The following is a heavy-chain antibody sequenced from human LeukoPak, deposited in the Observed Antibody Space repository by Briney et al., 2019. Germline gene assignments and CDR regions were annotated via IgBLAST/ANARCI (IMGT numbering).Heavy chain of an antibody. Sequence: ASVKVSCKASGGTFSSYAISWVRQAPGQGLEWMGRIIPILGIANYAQKFQGRVTITADKSTSTAYMELSSLRSEDTAAYYCASGYYDILTGFFTPYGMDVWGQGTTVTVSS. CDR2: IIPILGIA. CDR3: ASGYYDILTGFFTPYGMDV. D-gene: IGHD3-9*01. V-gene: IGHV1-69*04. J-gene: IGHJ6*02. CDR1: GGTFSSYA.